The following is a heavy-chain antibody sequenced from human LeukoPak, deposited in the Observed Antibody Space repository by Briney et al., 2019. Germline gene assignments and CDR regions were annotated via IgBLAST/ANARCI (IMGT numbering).Heavy chain of an antibody. J-gene: IGHJ5*02. D-gene: IGHD3-3*01. CDR1: GYSISSGYY. CDR3: ARGSADDFWSGYSPNWFDP. Sequence: SETLSLTCAVSGYSISSGYYWGWIRQPPGKGLEWIGSIYHSGSTYYNPSLKSRVTVSVDTSKNQFSLKLSSVTAADTAVYYCARGSADDFWSGYSPNWFDPWGQGTLVTVSS. V-gene: IGHV4-38-2*01. CDR2: IYHSGST.